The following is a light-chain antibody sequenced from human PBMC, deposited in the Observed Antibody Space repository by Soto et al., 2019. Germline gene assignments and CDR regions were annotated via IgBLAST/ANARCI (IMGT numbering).Light chain of an antibody. V-gene: IGKV3-20*01. J-gene: IGKJ1*01. CDR2: GGS. CDR1: QSVSSNY. Sequence: EIVLTQSPGTLSLSPGERATLSCMASQSVSSNYLGWYQKKPGQPPRLLIYGGSSKATGIPDRFSGGGSGTDFTLTIIRLEPEDFAVYYCHQYGSSLRTFGQGTKVE. CDR3: HQYGSSLRT.